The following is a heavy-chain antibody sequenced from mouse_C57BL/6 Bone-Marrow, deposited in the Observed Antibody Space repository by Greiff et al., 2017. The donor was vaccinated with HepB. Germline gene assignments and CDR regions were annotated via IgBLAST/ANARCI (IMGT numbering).Heavy chain of an antibody. D-gene: IGHD1-1*01. Sequence: EVQVVESGTVLARPGASVKMSCKTSGYTFTSYWMHWVKQRPGQGLEWIGAIYPGNSDTSYNQKFKGKAKLTAVTSASTAYMELSSLTNEDSAVYYCTRFPNYYGSSYWYFDVWGTGTTVTVSS. J-gene: IGHJ1*03. CDR2: IYPGNSDT. CDR3: TRFPNYYGSSYWYFDV. CDR1: GYTFTSYW. V-gene: IGHV1-5*01.